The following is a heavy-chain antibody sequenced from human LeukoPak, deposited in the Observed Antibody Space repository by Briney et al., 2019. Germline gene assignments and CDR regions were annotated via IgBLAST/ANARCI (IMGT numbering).Heavy chain of an antibody. CDR2: IYHSGST. D-gene: IGHD2-21*01. CDR3: ARHNIEVTNFDY. V-gene: IGHV4-38-2*02. J-gene: IGHJ4*02. Sequence: PSETLSLTCTVSGYSISSGYYWGWIRQPPGKGLEWIGSIYHSGSTYYNPSLKSRVTISVDTSKNQFSLKLSSVTAADTAVYYRARHNIEVTNFDYWGQGTLVTVSS. CDR1: GYSISSGYY.